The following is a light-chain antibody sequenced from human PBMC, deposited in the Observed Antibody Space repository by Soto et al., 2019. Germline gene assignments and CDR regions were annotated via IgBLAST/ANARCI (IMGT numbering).Light chain of an antibody. CDR2: DAS. V-gene: IGKV1-5*01. CDR1: QSIHRW. J-gene: IGKJ2*01. Sequence: DIQMTQSPSTLSASVGDRVTITCRASQSIHRWLAWYQQKPGKAPKLLIYDASSLQSGVPSRFSGSGSGTKFPLHISQLPADDFGGYYRPRYNNYSPTFGQGTKLEIK. CDR3: PRYNNYSPT.